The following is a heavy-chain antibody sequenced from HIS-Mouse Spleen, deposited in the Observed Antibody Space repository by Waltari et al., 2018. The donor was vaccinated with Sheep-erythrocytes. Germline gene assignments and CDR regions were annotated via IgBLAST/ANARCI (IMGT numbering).Heavy chain of an antibody. Sequence: KGLEWVSSISSRSSHIYYADSVKGRFTISRDNAKNSLYLQMNSLRAEDTAVYYCARDSTSDAFDIWGQGTMVTVSS. V-gene: IGHV3-21*01. CDR2: ISSRSSHI. CDR3: ARDSTSDAFDI. J-gene: IGHJ3*02. D-gene: IGHD6-6*01.